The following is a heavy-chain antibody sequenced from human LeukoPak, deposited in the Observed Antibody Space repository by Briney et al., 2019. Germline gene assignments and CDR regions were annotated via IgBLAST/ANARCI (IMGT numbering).Heavy chain of an antibody. D-gene: IGHD1-26*01. CDR2: INWKGGST. CDR3: AKWELEIHAFDI. Sequence: PGGSLRLSCAASGFTLDDYGMTWVRQPPGKGLEWVSGINWKGGSTGYADSVTGRFIISRDNAKNSLYLQMNSLRAEDTAVYYCAKWELEIHAFDIWGQGTMVTVSS. V-gene: IGHV3-20*04. J-gene: IGHJ3*02. CDR1: GFTLDDYG.